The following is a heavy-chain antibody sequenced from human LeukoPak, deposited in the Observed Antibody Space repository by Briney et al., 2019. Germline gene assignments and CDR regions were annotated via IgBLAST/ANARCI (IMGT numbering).Heavy chain of an antibody. CDR2: IRNDGSNK. J-gene: IGHJ4*02. V-gene: IGHV3-30*02. D-gene: IGHD6-19*01. Sequence: GGSLRLSCAASGFIFSSYGMHWVRQAPGKGLEWVAFIRNDGSNKYYADSVKGRFTISRDNSKNTLYLQMNSLRAEDTAVYYCAKDTAVAGTEVDYWGQGTLVTVSS. CDR1: GFIFSSYG. CDR3: AKDTAVAGTEVDY.